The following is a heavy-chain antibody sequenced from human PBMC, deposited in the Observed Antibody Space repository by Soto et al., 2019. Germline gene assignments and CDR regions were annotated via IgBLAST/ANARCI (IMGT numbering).Heavy chain of an antibody. V-gene: IGHV3-66*01. D-gene: IGHD1-1*01. CDR3: ARDGTYNWV. CDR1: GFTVSNNY. CDR2: IYSGGDT. J-gene: IGHJ4*02. Sequence: ELQLVASGGGLVQPGGSLRLSCAASGFTVSNNYLRWVRQAPGKGLEWVSLIYSGGDTYYADSVKGRFTISRDNSKNTLYLQMNSLRADDTSVYYCARDGTYNWVGGQGILVTVSS.